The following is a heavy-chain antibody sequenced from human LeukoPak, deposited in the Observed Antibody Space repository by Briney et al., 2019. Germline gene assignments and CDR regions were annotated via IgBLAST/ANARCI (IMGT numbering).Heavy chain of an antibody. V-gene: IGHV1-69*04. CDR3: AREVGDGYNP. Sequence: SVKVSCKASGGTFSSYAISWVRQAPGQGLEWMGRIIPILGIANYAQKFQGRVTITADKSTGTAYMELSSLRSEDTAVYYCAREVGDGYNPWGQGTLVTVSS. J-gene: IGHJ4*02. CDR1: GGTFSSYA. D-gene: IGHD5-24*01. CDR2: IIPILGIA.